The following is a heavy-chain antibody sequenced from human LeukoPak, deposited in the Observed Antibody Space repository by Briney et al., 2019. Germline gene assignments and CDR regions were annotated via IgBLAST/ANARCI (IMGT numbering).Heavy chain of an antibody. CDR3: ARVNLEDGDPYYYYYMDV. D-gene: IGHD4-17*01. J-gene: IGHJ6*03. CDR2: IYSGGST. Sequence: PGGSLRLSCAASGFTVSSNYMSWVRQAPGKGLEWVSVIYSGGSTYYADSAKGRFTISRDNSKNTLYLQMNSLRAEDTAVYYCARVNLEDGDPYYYYYMDVWGKGTTVTVSS. V-gene: IGHV3-66*02. CDR1: GFTVSSNY.